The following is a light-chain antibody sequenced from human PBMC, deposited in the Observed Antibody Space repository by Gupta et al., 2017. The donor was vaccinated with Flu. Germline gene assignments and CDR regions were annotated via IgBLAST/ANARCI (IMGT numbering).Light chain of an antibody. V-gene: IGKV3-15*01. CDR1: QSVSSN. CDR2: GAS. J-gene: IGKJ5*01. CDR3: QQYKNWPPHT. Sequence: EIVMTQSPATLSVSPGERATLSCRASQSVSSNLAWYQQKPGQAPRLLIYGASTRDTGIPARFSGSGYGTEFTLTISSRQSEDFAVYYCQQYKNWPPHTFGQGTRLEIK.